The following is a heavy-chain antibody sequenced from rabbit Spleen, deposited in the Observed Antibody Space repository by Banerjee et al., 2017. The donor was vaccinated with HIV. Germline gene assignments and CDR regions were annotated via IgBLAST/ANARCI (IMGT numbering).Heavy chain of an antibody. V-gene: IGHV1S45*01. J-gene: IGHJ4*01. CDR3: VRSLHGGSVTL. CDR1: GFSFSSNYY. D-gene: IGHD4-2*01. CDR2: IYTGSSGST. Sequence: QEQLEESGGGLVKPEGSLTLTCTASGFSFSSNYYMSWVRQAPGKGLEWIACIYTGSSGSTYYASWAKGRFSISKTSSTVDLKVTSLTAADTATYFCVRSLHGGSVTLWGQGTLVTVS.